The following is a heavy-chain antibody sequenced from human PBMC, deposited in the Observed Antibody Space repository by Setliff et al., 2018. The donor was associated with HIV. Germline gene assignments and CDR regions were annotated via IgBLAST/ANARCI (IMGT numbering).Heavy chain of an antibody. CDR2: INNDTTTT. J-gene: IGHJ5*02. D-gene: IGHD6-6*01. CDR3: TMFSISSA. Sequence: VGSLRLSCAASGFTFSRYWMHWVRQAPGQGLVWVSGINNDTTTTTYADSVKGRFSISRDNAKNTLYLQMSGLRGEDTAVYYCTMFSISSAWGQGTQVTVSS. V-gene: IGHV3-74*01. CDR1: GFTFSRYW.